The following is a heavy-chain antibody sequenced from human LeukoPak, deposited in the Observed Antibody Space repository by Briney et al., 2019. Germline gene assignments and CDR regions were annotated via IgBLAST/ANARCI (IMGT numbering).Heavy chain of an antibody. V-gene: IGHV3-23*01. D-gene: IGHD3-22*01. CDR1: GFTVSAYA. CDR2: ISGSAGST. CDR3: AKATYYYDTSGYNGLFEY. Sequence: GGSLRLSCGASGFTVSAYAMSWVRQAPGKGLECVSGISGSAGSTYYADSVKGRFTIFRDNSKNTLCLQMNNLAAEDTALYFCAKATYYYDTSGYNGLFEYWGQGALVTVSS. J-gene: IGHJ4*02.